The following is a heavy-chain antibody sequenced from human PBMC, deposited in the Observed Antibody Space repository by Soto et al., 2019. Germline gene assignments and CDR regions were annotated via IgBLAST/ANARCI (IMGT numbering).Heavy chain of an antibody. CDR2: IGSGGDGI. Sequence: EVQLLESGGGLVQPGGSLRLSCAASGFTFSKFAIKWVRQAPGKGLEWVSVIGSGGDGIHYADSVKGRFTISRDNSKNTVNLQMNSLGAEDTAVYYCATYGQHLMDSWGQGTLVTVSS. J-gene: IGHJ4*02. CDR3: ATYGQHLMDS. D-gene: IGHD4-17*01. CDR1: GFTFSKFA. V-gene: IGHV3-23*01.